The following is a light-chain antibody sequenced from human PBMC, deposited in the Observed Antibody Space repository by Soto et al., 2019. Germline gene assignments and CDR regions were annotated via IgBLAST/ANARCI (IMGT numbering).Light chain of an antibody. CDR2: GSS. V-gene: IGKV3-15*01. J-gene: IGKJ1*01. Sequence: EVVLTQSPATLSVSPGERATLSCRAGQSFSRNLSCFQHKPGQAPRLLIYGSSTRATGIPANFSGSGSGTDFTLTFSSLQSEDFAVYYCQQYYHWPRAFGQGTKVDIK. CDR3: QQYYHWPRA. CDR1: QSFSRN.